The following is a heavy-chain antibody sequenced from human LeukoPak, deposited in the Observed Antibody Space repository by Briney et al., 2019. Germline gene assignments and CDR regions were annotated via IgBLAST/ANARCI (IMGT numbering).Heavy chain of an antibody. D-gene: IGHD2-2*02. CDR2: TYYRPKWYK. CDR1: GDSVSSNSAA. CDR3: ARRIVVVPAAIHSVAWFDP. V-gene: IGHV6-1*01. J-gene: IGHJ5*02. Sequence: PSQTLSLTCAISGDSVSSNSAAWNWIRQSPSRGLEWLGRTYYRPKWYKDYAGSVKIRITINPDTSKNQFSLKLSSVTAADTAVYYCARRIVVVPAAIHSVAWFDPWGQGTLVTVSS.